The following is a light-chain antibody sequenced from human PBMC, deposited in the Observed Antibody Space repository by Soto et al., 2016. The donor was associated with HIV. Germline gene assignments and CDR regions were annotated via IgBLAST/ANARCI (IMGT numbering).Light chain of an antibody. Sequence: SYELPQPPSVSVAPGKTARITCWGNDIGSKSVHWYQQKPGQAPVLVVYDDDDRPSGIPERFSGSSSGNTATLTISRVEIGDEADYYCQVWDSSSDHWVFGGGTKLTVL. CDR3: QVWDSSSDHWV. V-gene: IGLV3-21*03. J-gene: IGLJ3*02. CDR2: DDD. CDR1: DIGSKS.